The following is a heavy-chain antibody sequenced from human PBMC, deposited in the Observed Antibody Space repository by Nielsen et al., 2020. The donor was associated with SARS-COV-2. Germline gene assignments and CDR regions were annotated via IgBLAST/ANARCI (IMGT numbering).Heavy chain of an antibody. Sequence: SETLSLTCTVSGGSISSYYWSWIRQPPGKGLEWIGYIYYSGSTNYNPSLKSRVTISVDTSKNQFSLKLSSVTAADTAVYYCARLRYSYGLYYYYYMDVWGKGTTVTVSS. D-gene: IGHD5-18*01. CDR2: IYYSGST. CDR1: GGSISSYY. J-gene: IGHJ6*03. V-gene: IGHV4-59*08. CDR3: ARLRYSYGLYYYYYMDV.